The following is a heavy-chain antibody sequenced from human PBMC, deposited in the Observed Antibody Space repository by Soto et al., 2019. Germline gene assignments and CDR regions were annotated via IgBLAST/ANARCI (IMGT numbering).Heavy chain of an antibody. V-gene: IGHV3-53*02. Sequence: EVQLVETGGGLIQPGGSLRLSCAASGFTVSSNYMSWVRQAPGKGLEWVSVIYSGGSTYYADSVKGRFTISRDNSKNTLYLQMNSLRAEDTAVYYCARPPVPYNWFDPWGQGTLVTVSS. J-gene: IGHJ5*02. D-gene: IGHD4-17*01. CDR2: IYSGGST. CDR3: ARPPVPYNWFDP. CDR1: GFTVSSNY.